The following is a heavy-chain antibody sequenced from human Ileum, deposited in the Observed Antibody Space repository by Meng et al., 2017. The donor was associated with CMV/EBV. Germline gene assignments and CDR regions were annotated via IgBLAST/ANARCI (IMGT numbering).Heavy chain of an antibody. J-gene: IGHJ1*01. D-gene: IGHD2-2*01. CDR2: INPNGGFT. CDR3: ARSIPTSNWLKF. V-gene: IGHV1-46*01. Sequence: CEASGYTFINYCMHWVRQAPGQGLEWMGKINPNGGFTNYAQKFQGRVTLTRDTSTSTVYMEMSSLKSDDTAVYYCARSIPTSNWLKFWGQGTLVTVSS. CDR1: GYTFINYC.